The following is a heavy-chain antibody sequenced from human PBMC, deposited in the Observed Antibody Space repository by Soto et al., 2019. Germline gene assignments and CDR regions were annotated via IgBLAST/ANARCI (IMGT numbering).Heavy chain of an antibody. CDR1: GGSISSSSYY. D-gene: IGHD3-3*01. J-gene: IGHJ5*02. CDR2: IYYSGST. CDR3: ARHDYDFWSGYAFDP. Sequence: QLQLQESGPGLVKPSETLSLTCTVSGGSISSSSYYWGWIRQPPGKGLEWIGSIYYSGSTYYNPSLKSRVTISVDTSKNQFYLKLSSVTAADTAVYYCARHDYDFWSGYAFDPWGQGTLVTVSS. V-gene: IGHV4-39*01.